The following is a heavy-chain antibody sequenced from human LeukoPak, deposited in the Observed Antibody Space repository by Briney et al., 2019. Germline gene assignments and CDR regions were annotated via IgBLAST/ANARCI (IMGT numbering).Heavy chain of an antibody. CDR2: IRYDGTNK. CDR1: GFTFSSYG. V-gene: IGHV3-30*02. CDR3: ASNYITMITKDY. Sequence: GESLKISCAASGFTFSSYGMHWVRQAPGKGLEWVAFIRYDGTNKYYADSVKGRFTISRDNSKNTLYLQMNSLRAEDTALYYCASNYITMITKDYWGQGTLVTVSS. D-gene: IGHD3-22*01. J-gene: IGHJ4*02.